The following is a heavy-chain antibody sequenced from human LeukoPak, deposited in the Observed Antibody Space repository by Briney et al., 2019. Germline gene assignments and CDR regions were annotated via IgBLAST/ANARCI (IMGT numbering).Heavy chain of an antibody. V-gene: IGHV3-48*02. Sequence: GSLRLSCAASGFTFSSYSMNWVRQAPGKGLEWISYISSSSSMISYADSVKGRFTISRDNAKNSLYLQLNSLRDEDTAVYYCAKYSGSSDAFDIWGQGTMVSVSS. CDR2: ISSSSSMI. D-gene: IGHD1-26*01. J-gene: IGHJ3*02. CDR3: AKYSGSSDAFDI. CDR1: GFTFSSYS.